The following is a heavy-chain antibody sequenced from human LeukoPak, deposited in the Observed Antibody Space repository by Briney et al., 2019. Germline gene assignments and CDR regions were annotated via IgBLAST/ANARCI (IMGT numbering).Heavy chain of an antibody. J-gene: IGHJ5*02. CDR3: ARGGISSLWFDP. CDR2: IIPIFGTA. D-gene: IGHD2-2*01. CDR1: GGTFSSYA. V-gene: IGHV1-69*13. Sequence: GASVEVSCKASGGTFSSYAISWVRQAPGQGLEWMGGIIPIFGTANYAQKFQGRVTITADESTSTAYMELSSLRSEDTAVYYCARGGISSLWFDPWGQGTLVTVSS.